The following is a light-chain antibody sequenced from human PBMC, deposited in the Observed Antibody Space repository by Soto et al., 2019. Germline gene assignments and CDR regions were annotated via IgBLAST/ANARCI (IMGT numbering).Light chain of an antibody. CDR3: RSFTSSQHYVV. CDR2: DVS. Sequence: QSALTQPASVSGSPGQSITISCTGTSSDVGGYNYVSWYQQHPGKAPKLMIYDVSNRPSGVSNRFSGSKSGNTASLTISGLPGEERGDYFWRSFTSSQHYVVFRRGAQLTVL. V-gene: IGLV2-14*01. J-gene: IGLJ2*01. CDR1: SSDVGGYNY.